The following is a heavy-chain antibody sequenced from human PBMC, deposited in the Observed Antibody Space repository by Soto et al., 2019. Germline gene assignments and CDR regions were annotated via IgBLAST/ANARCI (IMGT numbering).Heavy chain of an antibody. CDR3: ARLSDFWSGYYDGYYGMDV. D-gene: IGHD3-3*01. J-gene: IGHJ6*02. CDR1: GGSISSSSYY. V-gene: IGHV4-39*01. Sequence: SETLSLTCTVSGGSISSSSYYWGWIRQPPGKGLEWIGSIYYSGSTYYNPSLKSRVTISVDTSKNQFSLKLSSVTAADTAVYYCARLSDFWSGYYDGYYGMDVWGQGTTVTVSS. CDR2: IYYSGST.